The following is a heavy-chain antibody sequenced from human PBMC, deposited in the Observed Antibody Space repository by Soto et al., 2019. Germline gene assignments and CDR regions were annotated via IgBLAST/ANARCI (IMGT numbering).Heavy chain of an antibody. CDR1: GYTFTSYA. D-gene: IGHD6-19*01. J-gene: IGHJ5*02. V-gene: IGHV1-3*05. CDR3: GRARVYSSGWFNTENWFDP. Sequence: QVQLVQSGAEEKKPGASVKVSCKASGYTFTSYAMHWVRQTPGQSLAWMGWINAGNGNTKYSQKFQGRVTITRDTSASTAYMELSSVRAEDTALYCCGRARVYSSGWFNTENWFDPWGQGTLVTVSS. CDR2: INAGNGNT.